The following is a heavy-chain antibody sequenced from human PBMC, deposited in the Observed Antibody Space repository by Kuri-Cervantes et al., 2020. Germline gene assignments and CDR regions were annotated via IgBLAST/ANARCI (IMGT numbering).Heavy chain of an antibody. D-gene: IGHD3-9*01. Sequence: LSLTCAASGFTFSSYAMSWVRQAPGKGLEWVSAISGSGGSTYYADSVKGRFTISRDNSKNTLYLQMNSLRAEDTAVYYCARDLDYDILTTYYYYGMDVWGQGTTVTVSS. J-gene: IGHJ6*02. CDR1: GFTFSSYA. CDR2: ISGSGGST. CDR3: ARDLDYDILTTYYYYGMDV. V-gene: IGHV3-23*01.